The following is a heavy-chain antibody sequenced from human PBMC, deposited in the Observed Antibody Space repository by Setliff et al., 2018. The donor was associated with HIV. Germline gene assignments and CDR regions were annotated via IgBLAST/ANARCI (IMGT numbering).Heavy chain of an antibody. J-gene: IGHJ4*02. Sequence: ASVKVSCKASGYTFTTYGISWVRQAPGQGLEWMGWISAYNGNTNYAQKLQGRVTMTTDESTGTVYMELSSLKLEDTGVYYCARDPGNRSSNYYSPFGYWGQGTRVTVSS. CDR2: ISAYNGNT. V-gene: IGHV1-18*01. D-gene: IGHD4-4*01. CDR1: GYTFTTYG. CDR3: ARDPGNRSSNYYSPFGY.